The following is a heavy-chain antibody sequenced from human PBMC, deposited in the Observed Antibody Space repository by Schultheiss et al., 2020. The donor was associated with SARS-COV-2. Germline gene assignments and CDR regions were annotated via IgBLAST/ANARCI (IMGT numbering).Heavy chain of an antibody. CDR3: ARLDPAFDI. Sequence: SETLSLTCAVSGGSISSSNWWSWVRQPPGKGLEWIGSIYYSGSTYYNPSLKSRVTISVDTSKNQFSLKLSSVTAADTAVYYCARLDPAFDIWGQGTMVTVSS. J-gene: IGHJ3*02. CDR1: GGSISSSNW. V-gene: IGHV4-4*02. CDR2: IYYSGST.